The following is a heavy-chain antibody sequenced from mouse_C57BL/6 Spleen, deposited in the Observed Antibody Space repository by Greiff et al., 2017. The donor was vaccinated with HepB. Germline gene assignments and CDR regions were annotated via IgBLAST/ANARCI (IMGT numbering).Heavy chain of an antibody. CDR1: GYTFTSYW. V-gene: IGHV1-7*01. Sequence: VKLMESGAELAKPGASVKLSCKASGYTFTSYWMHWVKQRPGQGLEWIGYINPSSGYTKYNQKFKDKATLTADKTSSTAYMQLSSLTYEEAAVYYCARGDCRRGMDYWGQGTSVTVSS. J-gene: IGHJ4*01. CDR2: INPSSGYT. CDR3: ARGDCRRGMDY.